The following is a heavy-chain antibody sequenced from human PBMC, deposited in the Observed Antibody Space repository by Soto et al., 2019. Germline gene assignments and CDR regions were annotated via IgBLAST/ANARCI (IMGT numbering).Heavy chain of an antibody. Sequence: SETRSRTCAVYGGSFSGYGWSWIRQPPGKGLEWIGEINHSGSTNYNPSLKSRVTISVDTSKNQFSLKLSSVTAADTAVYYCARVVLYSSSWYSRWFDPWGQGTLVTVSS. CDR2: INHSGST. V-gene: IGHV4-34*01. CDR1: GGSFSGYG. D-gene: IGHD6-13*01. J-gene: IGHJ5*02. CDR3: ARVVLYSSSWYSRWFDP.